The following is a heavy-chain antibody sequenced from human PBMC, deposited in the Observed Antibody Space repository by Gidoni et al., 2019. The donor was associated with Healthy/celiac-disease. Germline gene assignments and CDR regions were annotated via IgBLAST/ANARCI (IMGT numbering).Heavy chain of an antibody. J-gene: IGHJ4*02. CDR2: INHSGST. D-gene: IGHD1-26*01. V-gene: IGHV4-34*01. Sequence: QVQLQQWGAGLLKPSETLSLTCAVYGGSFSGYYWSWIRQPPGKGLEWIGEINHSGSTNSNPSLKIRVTISVDTSKNQFSLKLSSVTAADTAVYYCARGRGAARIDYWGQGTLVTVSS. CDR3: ARGRGAARIDY. CDR1: GGSFSGYY.